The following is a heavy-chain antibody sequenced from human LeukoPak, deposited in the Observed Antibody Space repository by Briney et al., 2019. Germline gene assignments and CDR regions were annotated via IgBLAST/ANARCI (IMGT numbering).Heavy chain of an antibody. D-gene: IGHD1-26*01. V-gene: IGHV3-21*01. CDR3: ARDSGSYYFESLYFDY. CDR2: ISSSSSYI. J-gene: IGHJ4*02. CDR1: GFTFSSYS. Sequence: GGSLRLSCAASGFTFSSYSMNWVRQAPGKGLEWVSSISSSSSYIYYADSVKGRFTISRDNAKNSLYLQMNSLRAEDTAVYYCARDSGSYYFESLYFDYWGQGTLVTVSS.